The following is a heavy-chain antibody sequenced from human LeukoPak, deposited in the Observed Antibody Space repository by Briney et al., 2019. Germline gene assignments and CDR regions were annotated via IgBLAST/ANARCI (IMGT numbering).Heavy chain of an antibody. D-gene: IGHD6-6*01. CDR3: ARGVYAFDV. CDR2: MNEGGSEI. J-gene: IGHJ3*01. Sequence: PGGSLRLSCAASGFTFSGYWMTWVSQAPGTGLEWVTYMNEGGSEIYYLDSVKGRFTISRDNGKNSLYLQMNSLRVEDTAVYYCARGVYAFDVWGQGTMVTVSS. V-gene: IGHV3-7*01. CDR1: GFTFSGYW.